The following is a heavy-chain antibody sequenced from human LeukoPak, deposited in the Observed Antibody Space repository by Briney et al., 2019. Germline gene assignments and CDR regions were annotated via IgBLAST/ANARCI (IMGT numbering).Heavy chain of an antibody. Sequence: PSETLSLTCAVYGGSFSDYYWSWIRQPPGKGLEWIGRIYYSGSTYYNPSLKSRVTISVDTSKNQFSLKLSSVTAADTAVYYCARAGYGDSDFDYWGQGTLVTVSS. V-gene: IGHV4-34*01. J-gene: IGHJ4*02. CDR2: IYYSGST. CDR3: ARAGYGDSDFDY. D-gene: IGHD4-17*01. CDR1: GGSFSDYY.